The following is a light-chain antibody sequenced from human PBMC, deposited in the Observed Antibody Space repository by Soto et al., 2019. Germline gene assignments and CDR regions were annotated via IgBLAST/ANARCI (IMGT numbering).Light chain of an antibody. CDR3: QYYSSSLSIT. V-gene: IGKV3-20*01. J-gene: IGKJ5*01. CDR1: QSVRRTY. Sequence: EIVLTQSPGTLSLSPGERATLSCRASQSVRRTYLAWYQQKPGQAPRLLIHGASSRATGIPDRCSGSGSGTDFSLTISRLEPEDFAVYYCQYYSSSLSITFGQGTRLDIK. CDR2: GAS.